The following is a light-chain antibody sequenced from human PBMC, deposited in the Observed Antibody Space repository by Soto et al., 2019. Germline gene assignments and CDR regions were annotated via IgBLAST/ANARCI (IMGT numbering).Light chain of an antibody. CDR2: GAS. J-gene: IGKJ1*01. Sequence: EIVLTQSPGTLSVSPGERATLSCRASQSISSNYLAWYQQKPGQAPSLLIYGASSRATGIPDRFSGSGSGTHFTLTISRLEPEDSAIYYCQQYVSWPFGQGTKVEIK. CDR1: QSISSNY. CDR3: QQYVSWP. V-gene: IGKV3-20*01.